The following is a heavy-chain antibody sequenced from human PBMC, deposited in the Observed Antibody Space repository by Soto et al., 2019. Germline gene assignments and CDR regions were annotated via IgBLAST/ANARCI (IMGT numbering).Heavy chain of an antibody. CDR1: GFTFSRYW. Sequence: VQLVESGGGLVQPGGSLRLSCAASGFTFSRYWMHWVRQAPGKGLVWVSRINSDGSSTSYAGSVKGRFTISRDNAKNTLYLQMDSLRAEDTAVYYCARDRSSGWEPLDDWGQGTLVTVSS. CDR2: INSDGSST. J-gene: IGHJ4*02. CDR3: ARDRSSGWEPLDD. V-gene: IGHV3-74*01. D-gene: IGHD6-19*01.